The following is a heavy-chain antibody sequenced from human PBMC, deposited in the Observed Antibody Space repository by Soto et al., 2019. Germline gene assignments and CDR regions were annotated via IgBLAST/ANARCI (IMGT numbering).Heavy chain of an antibody. CDR2: ISAYNGNT. J-gene: IGHJ3*02. CDR3: ARVWYDGNSGAFDI. D-gene: IGHD3-10*01. V-gene: IGHV1-18*01. CDR1: GYNFILHG. Sequence: QGQLVQSVGEVKKPGASLKVSCKASGYNFILHGISWVRQAPGQGLEWMGWISAYNGNTNYAQNFQDRGTMTNEPSTSTVNMELRSLRSDDTAVYYCARVWYDGNSGAFDIWGQGTKVTVSS.